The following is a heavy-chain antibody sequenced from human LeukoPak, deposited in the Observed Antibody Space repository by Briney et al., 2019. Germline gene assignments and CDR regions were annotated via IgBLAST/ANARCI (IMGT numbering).Heavy chain of an antibody. D-gene: IGHD4-11*01. Sequence: RGSLRLSCAPSGFTFSSYAMHWVRQAPGRGGEWGAVISHDGSNKYYADSVKGRFTNSRDNSKNPLYLQMNTLRAEDTAVYHCARDQIAASNYVWWFAPWGQGTLVTVSS. CDR2: ISHDGSNK. V-gene: IGHV3-30*01. J-gene: IGHJ5*02. CDR1: GFTFSSYA. CDR3: ARDQIAASNYVWWFAP.